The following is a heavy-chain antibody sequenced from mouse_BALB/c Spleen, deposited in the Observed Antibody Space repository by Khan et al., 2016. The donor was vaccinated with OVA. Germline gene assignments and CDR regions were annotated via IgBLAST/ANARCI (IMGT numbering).Heavy chain of an antibody. V-gene: IGHV3-2*02. Sequence: VQLKQSGPGLVKPSQSLSLTCTVTGYSITSDYAWNWIRQFPGNKLEWMGYIHYSGSTSYIPSLKSRISITRDTSKNQFLLHLNSVTSEDTATYYWARRRAYWGQGTLVTVSA. CDR2: IHYSGST. CDR3: ARRRAY. CDR1: GYSITSDYA. J-gene: IGHJ3*01.